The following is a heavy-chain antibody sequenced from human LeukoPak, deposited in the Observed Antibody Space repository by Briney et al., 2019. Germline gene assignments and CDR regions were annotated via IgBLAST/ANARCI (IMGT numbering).Heavy chain of an antibody. CDR2: IYYSGST. D-gene: IGHD3-22*01. CDR3: ARGSRGSSGYYYPGY. CDR1: GGSISSGNYY. Sequence: PSQTLSLTCTISGGSISSGNYYWSWIRQPPGKGLEWIGYIYYSGSTYYNPSLKSRITISVDTSKNQFSLRLSSVTAADTAVYYRARGSRGSSGYYYPGYWGQGTLVTVSS. V-gene: IGHV4-30-4*01. J-gene: IGHJ4*02.